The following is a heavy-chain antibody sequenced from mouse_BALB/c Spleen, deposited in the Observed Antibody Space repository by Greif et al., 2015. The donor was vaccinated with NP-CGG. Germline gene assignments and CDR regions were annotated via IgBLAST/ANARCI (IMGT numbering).Heavy chain of an antibody. CDR1: GYTFTSYW. V-gene: IGHV1-7*01. CDR2: INPSTGYT. J-gene: IGHJ2*01. D-gene: IGHD1-2*01. Sequence: VQLQQSGAELAKPGASVKMSCKASGYTFTSYWMHWVKQRPGQGLEWIGYINPSTGYTEYNQKFKDKATLTADKSSSTAYMHLSSVTSEDSVVYYCARRTTAPHFDYWGHGTPLTVSP. CDR3: ARRTTAPHFDY.